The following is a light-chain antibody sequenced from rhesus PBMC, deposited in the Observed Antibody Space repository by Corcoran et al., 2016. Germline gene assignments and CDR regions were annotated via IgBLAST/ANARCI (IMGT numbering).Light chain of an antibody. Sequence: EIVVTQSPATLSLSPGERATLSCRASQSVGYFVAWFHQKPGQAPRLLIYGASTRATVIPDRFSGSGSETDFTLTISSLEPLDVGLYYCQQSSNFWTFDQGTKVEIK. CDR1: QSVGYF. J-gene: IGKJ1*01. V-gene: IGKV3-24*04. CDR3: QQSSNFWT. CDR2: GAS.